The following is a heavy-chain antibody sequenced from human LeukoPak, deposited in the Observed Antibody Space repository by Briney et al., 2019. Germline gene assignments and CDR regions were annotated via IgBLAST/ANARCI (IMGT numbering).Heavy chain of an antibody. V-gene: IGHV3-21*01. CDR1: GFTFSSYN. Sequence: PGGSLRLSCAASGFTFSSYNMNWVRQAPGKGLEWVSSITSGSSYIYYADSVKGRFTISRDNAKNSLYLQMNSLRAEDTAVYYCARGRAGGTMIVVVRPYYFDYWGQGTLVTVSS. D-gene: IGHD3-22*01. CDR2: ITSGSSYI. J-gene: IGHJ4*02. CDR3: ARGRAGGTMIVVVRPYYFDY.